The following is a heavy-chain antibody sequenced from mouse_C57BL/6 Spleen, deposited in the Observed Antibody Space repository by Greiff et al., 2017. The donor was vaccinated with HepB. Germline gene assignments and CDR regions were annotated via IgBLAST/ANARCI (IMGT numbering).Heavy chain of an antibody. J-gene: IGHJ4*01. CDR2: IYPSDSET. CDR1: GYTFTSYW. D-gene: IGHD2-12*01. V-gene: IGHV1-61*01. CDR3: ARYSYYYAMDY. Sequence: VQLQQPGAELVRPGSSVKLSCKASGYTFTSYWMDWVKQRPGQGLEWIGNIYPSDSETHYNQKFKDKATLTVDKSSSTAYMQLSSLTSEDSAVYYCARYSYYYAMDYWGQGTSVTVSS.